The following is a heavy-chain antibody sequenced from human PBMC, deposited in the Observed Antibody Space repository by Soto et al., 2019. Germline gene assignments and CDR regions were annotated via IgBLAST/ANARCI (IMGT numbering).Heavy chain of an antibody. V-gene: IGHV3-15*07. Sequence: GGSLRLSCAVPDYNFNNAWMNWVRQAPGKGLEWVGRIKSKNDGGIIDYAAPVNGRFIISRDDSKNTLYLQMTSLKIEDTAVYYCATDGRWSAHWGQGTLVTVSS. CDR1: DYNFNNAW. CDR3: ATDGRWSAH. D-gene: IGHD3-3*01. J-gene: IGHJ4*02. CDR2: IKSKNDGGII.